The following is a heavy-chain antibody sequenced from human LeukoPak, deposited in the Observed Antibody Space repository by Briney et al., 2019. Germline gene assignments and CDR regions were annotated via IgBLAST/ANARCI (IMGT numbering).Heavy chain of an antibody. J-gene: IGHJ5*02. CDR3: AKANVVAAMADWFDP. D-gene: IGHD2-15*01. CDR1: GFTFSSYS. CDR2: ISGSGGST. Sequence: GGSLRLSCAASGFTFSSYSMSWVRQAPGKGLEWVSAISGSGGSTYYADSLKGRLTISRDNSKNTLYLQMNSLRAEDTAVYYCAKANVVAAMADWFDPWGQGTLVTVSS. V-gene: IGHV3-23*01.